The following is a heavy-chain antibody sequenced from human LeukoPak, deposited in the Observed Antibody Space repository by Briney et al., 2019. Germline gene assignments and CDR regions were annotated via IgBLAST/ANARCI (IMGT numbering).Heavy chain of an antibody. V-gene: IGHV1-69*05. Sequence: SVKVSCKASGGTFSSHAFSWVRQAPGQGLEWMGGIIPIFGTVNYAQKFQGRVTMARDTSTSTVYMELSSLRSEDTAVYYCAREGPSVVTAIENYFDYWGQGTLVTVSS. J-gene: IGHJ4*02. CDR1: GGTFSSHA. D-gene: IGHD2-21*02. CDR2: IIPIFGTV. CDR3: AREGPSVVTAIENYFDY.